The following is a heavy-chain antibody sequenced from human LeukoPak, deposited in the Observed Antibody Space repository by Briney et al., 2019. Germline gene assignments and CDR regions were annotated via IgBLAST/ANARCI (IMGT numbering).Heavy chain of an antibody. CDR2: FDPEDGET. V-gene: IGHV1-24*01. CDR3: ARDKGKWEHLRFFDY. CDR1: GYTLTELS. D-gene: IGHD1-26*01. J-gene: IGHJ4*02. Sequence: ASVKVSCKVSGYTLTELSMHWVRQAPGKGLEWMGGFDPEDGETIYAQKFQGSVTMTEDTSTDTAYMELSSLRSEDTAVYYCARDKGKWEHLRFFDYWGQGTLVTVS.